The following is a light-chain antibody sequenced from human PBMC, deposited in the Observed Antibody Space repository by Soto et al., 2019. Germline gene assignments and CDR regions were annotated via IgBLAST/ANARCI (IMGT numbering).Light chain of an antibody. V-gene: IGKV3-20*01. J-gene: IGKJ1*01. Sequence: EIVLTQSPGTLSLSPGERATLSCRASQSVSSSHLAWYQQKPDQAPRLLIYGASTRATGIPDRFSGGGSGTDFTLTISRLEPEDLAVYYCQQYGSSPRTFGQGTKVEIK. CDR1: QSVSSSH. CDR3: QQYGSSPRT. CDR2: GAS.